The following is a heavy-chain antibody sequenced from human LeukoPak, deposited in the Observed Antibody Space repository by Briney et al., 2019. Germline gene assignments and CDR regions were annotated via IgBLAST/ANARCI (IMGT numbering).Heavy chain of an antibody. CDR2: INPNSGGT. D-gene: IGHD1-26*01. V-gene: IGHV1-2*02. CDR3: ARVDWELLEGDYMDV. Sequence: ASVKVSCKASGYTLTGYYMHWVRQAPGQGLEWMGWINPNSGGTNYAQKFQGRVTMTRDTSISTAYMELSRLRSDDTAVYYCARVDWELLEGDYMDVWGKGTTVTVSS. CDR1: GYTLTGYY. J-gene: IGHJ6*03.